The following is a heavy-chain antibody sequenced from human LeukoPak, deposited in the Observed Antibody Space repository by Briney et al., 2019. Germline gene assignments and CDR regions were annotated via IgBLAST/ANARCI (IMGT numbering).Heavy chain of an antibody. V-gene: IGHV4-34*01. CDR2: INHSGST. CDR1: GGSFSGYY. D-gene: IGHD5-24*01. J-gene: IGHJ4*02. Sequence: PSETLSLTCAVYGGSFSGYYWSWIRQPPGKGLEWIGEINHSGSTNYNPSLKSRVTISVDTSKDQLSLMLSSGTASDTAVYYCEVEMATKGDYWGQGTLVTVSS. CDR3: EVEMATKGDY.